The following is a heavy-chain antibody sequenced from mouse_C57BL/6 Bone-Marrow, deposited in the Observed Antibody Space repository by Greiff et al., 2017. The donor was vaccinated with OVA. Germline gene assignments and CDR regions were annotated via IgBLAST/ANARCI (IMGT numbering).Heavy chain of an antibody. D-gene: IGHD2-5*01. V-gene: IGHV5-6*01. J-gene: IGHJ4*01. Sequence: EVMLVESGGDLVKPGGSLKLSCAASGFTFSSYGMSWVRQTPDKRLEWVATISSGGSYTYYPDSVKGRFTISRDNAKNTLYLQMSSLKSEDTAMYYCARAYYSNSMDYWGQGTSVTVSS. CDR2: ISSGGSYT. CDR3: ARAYYSNSMDY. CDR1: GFTFSSYG.